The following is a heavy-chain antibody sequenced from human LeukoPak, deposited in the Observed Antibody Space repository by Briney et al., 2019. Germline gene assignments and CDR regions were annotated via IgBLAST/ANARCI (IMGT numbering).Heavy chain of an antibody. CDR1: GGSIGSSNR. V-gene: IGHV4-4*02. Sequence: SETLSLTCAVSGGSIGSSNRWSCVRQPPGKGLEWIGEIYHSGSTNYNPSLKSRVTISVDKSKNQCSLKLSSVTAADTAVYYCARSQGLLWFGELSFPHYFDYWGQGTLVTVSS. CDR3: ARSQGLLWFGELSFPHYFDY. D-gene: IGHD3-10*01. J-gene: IGHJ4*02. CDR2: IYHSGST.